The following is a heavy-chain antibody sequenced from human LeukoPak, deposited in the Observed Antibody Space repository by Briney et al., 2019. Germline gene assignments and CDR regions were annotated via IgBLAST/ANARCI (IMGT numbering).Heavy chain of an antibody. D-gene: IGHD2-2*01. Sequence: GASVKVSCKASGYTFTSYDINWVRQATGQGLEWMGWMNPNSGNTGYAQKFQGRVTMTRNTSISTAYMELSSLRSEDTAVYYCAAVKGSSTSTYYYYGMDVWGQGTTVIVFS. V-gene: IGHV1-8*01. CDR1: GYTFTSYD. J-gene: IGHJ6*02. CDR2: MNPNSGNT. CDR3: AAVKGSSTSTYYYYGMDV.